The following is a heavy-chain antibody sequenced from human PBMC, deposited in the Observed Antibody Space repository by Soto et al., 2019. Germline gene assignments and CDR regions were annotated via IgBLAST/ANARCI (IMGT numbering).Heavy chain of an antibody. CDR1: RFTFSSYS. CDR3: AKDKPGTTSFDY. J-gene: IGHJ4*02. CDR2: ISSSSSYI. Sequence: GGSLRLSCAASRFTFSSYSMNWVRQAPGKGLEWVSSISSSSSYIYYADSVKGRFTISRDNAKSSLYLQMNTLRAEDTAVYYCAKDKPGTTSFDYWGQGTLVTVSS. V-gene: IGHV3-21*04. D-gene: IGHD1-1*01.